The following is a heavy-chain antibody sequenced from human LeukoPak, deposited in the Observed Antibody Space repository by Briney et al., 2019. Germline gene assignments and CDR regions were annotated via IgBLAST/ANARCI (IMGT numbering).Heavy chain of an antibody. CDR1: GYRFTTYW. Sequence: GESLKISCKGSGYRFTTYWIGWVRQMPGKGLEWMGIINPGDSETRYSPSFQGQVTISADKSISTAYLLWSSLKASDTAMYYCARHPITRYYDSSGYSAAGPDYWGQGTLVTVSS. CDR2: INPGDSET. J-gene: IGHJ4*02. D-gene: IGHD3-22*01. CDR3: ARHPITRYYDSSGYSAAGPDY. V-gene: IGHV5-51*01.